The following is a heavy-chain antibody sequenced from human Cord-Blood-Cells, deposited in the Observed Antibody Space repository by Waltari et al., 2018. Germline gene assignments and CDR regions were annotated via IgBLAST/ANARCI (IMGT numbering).Heavy chain of an antibody. CDR1: GFTFSSYW. CDR3: AREDSIGYCSSTSCPPYYYYGMDV. D-gene: IGHD2-2*01. Sequence: EVQLVESGGGLVQPGGSLRLSCAASGFTFSSYWMSWVRQAPGKGLERVANRKQDGSEKYYVDAVKGRFTISRDNAKNSLYLQMNSLRAEDTAVYYCAREDSIGYCSSTSCPPYYYYGMDVWGQGTTVTVSS. J-gene: IGHJ6*02. V-gene: IGHV3-7*01. CDR2: RKQDGSEK.